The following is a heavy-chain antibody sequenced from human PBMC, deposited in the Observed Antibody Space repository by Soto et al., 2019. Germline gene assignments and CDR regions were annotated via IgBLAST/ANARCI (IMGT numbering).Heavy chain of an antibody. CDR2: ISSNGGST. Sequence: EVQLVESGGGLVQPGGSLRLSCAASGFTFSNYAMHWVRQAPGKGLEYVSAISSNGGSTHYANSVKGRFTISRDNSKNTLYLQMGSLRAEDMAVYYCARVSAAALTGYLDSWGQGTLVTVSS. V-gene: IGHV3-64*01. D-gene: IGHD6-25*01. CDR3: ARVSAAALTGYLDS. J-gene: IGHJ4*02. CDR1: GFTFSNYA.